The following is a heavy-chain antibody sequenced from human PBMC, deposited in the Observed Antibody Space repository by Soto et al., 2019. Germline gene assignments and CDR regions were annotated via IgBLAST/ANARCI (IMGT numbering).Heavy chain of an antibody. CDR1: GGSFSGYY. CDR2: INHSGRN. V-gene: IGHV4-34*01. CDR3: ARLQEWLVRLSHLRFDP. Sequence: SETLSLTCAVYGGSFSGYYWSWIRQPPGKGLEWIGEINHSGRNNYNPSLKSRGTISVDTSKNQFSLKLSSVTAADTAVYYCARLQEWLVRLSHLRFDPWGQGTLVTVSS. D-gene: IGHD6-19*01. J-gene: IGHJ5*02.